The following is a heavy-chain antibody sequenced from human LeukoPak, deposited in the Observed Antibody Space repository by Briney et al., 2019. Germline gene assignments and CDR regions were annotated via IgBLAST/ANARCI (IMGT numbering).Heavy chain of an antibody. V-gene: IGHV4-59*01. CDR1: GGSMSSYY. D-gene: IGHD3-16*01. CDR3: ARGRYGWLPFDY. J-gene: IGHJ4*02. CDR2: IYYSGST. Sequence: KTSETLSLTCTVSGGSMSSYYWSWIRQPPGKGLEWIGYIYYSGSTNYNPSLKSRVTISVDTSKNQFTLNLSSVTAADTAVYYCARGRYGWLPFDYWGQGTLVTVSS.